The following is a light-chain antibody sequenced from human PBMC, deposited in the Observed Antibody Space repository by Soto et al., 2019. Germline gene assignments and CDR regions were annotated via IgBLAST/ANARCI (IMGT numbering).Light chain of an antibody. CDR2: GAS. V-gene: IGKV3-20*01. J-gene: IGKJ1*01. Sequence: EIVLTQSPGTLSLSPGERATLSCRASQSVSSSYLAWYQQKPGQAPRLLIYGASSRATVIPDRFSGSGSGTDFPLTISRLEPEDVAVYYCQQYGISPSWTFGQGTKVEIK. CDR3: QQYGISPSWT. CDR1: QSVSSSY.